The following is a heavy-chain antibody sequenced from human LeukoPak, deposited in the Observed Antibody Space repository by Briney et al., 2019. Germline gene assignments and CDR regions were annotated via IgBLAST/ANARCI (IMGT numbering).Heavy chain of an antibody. V-gene: IGHV3-21*01. CDR1: GFTFSSYS. CDR3: ARDRCSGGSCYWFDP. J-gene: IGHJ5*02. D-gene: IGHD2-15*01. Sequence: GGSLRLSCAASGFTFSSYSMSWVRQAPGKGLEWVSSISSSSSYIYYADSVKGRFTISRDNAKNSLYLQMNSLRAEDTAVYYCARDRCSGGSCYWFDPWGQGTLVTVSS. CDR2: ISSSSSYI.